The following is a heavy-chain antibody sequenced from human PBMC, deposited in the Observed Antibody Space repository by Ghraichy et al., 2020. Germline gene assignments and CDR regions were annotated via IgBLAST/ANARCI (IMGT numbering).Heavy chain of an antibody. D-gene: IGHD3-22*01. V-gene: IGHV1-69*10. Sequence: SVKVSCKASGGTFSSYAISWVRQAPGQGLEWMGGIIPILGIANYAQKFQGRVTITADKSTSTEYMELSSLRSEDTAVYYCARVPYYYDSSGYSDYYYGMDVWGQGTTVTVSS. CDR1: GGTFSSYA. CDR3: ARVPYYYDSSGYSDYYYGMDV. CDR2: IIPILGIA. J-gene: IGHJ6*02.